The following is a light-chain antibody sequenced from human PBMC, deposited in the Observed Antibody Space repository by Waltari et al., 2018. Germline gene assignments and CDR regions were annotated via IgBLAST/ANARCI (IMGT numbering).Light chain of an antibody. V-gene: IGKV1-27*01. Sequence: TCRASQGIINFLAWYQQKPGKAPDLLIYAASTLQSGVPSRFSGSGSGTDFTLTINSLQPEDVATYYCQNYNIAPRMFGQGTKVEIK. CDR1: QGIINF. CDR2: AAS. CDR3: QNYNIAPRM. J-gene: IGKJ1*01.